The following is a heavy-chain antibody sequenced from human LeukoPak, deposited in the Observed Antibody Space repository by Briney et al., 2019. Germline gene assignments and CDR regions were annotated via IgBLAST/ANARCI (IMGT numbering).Heavy chain of an antibody. J-gene: IGHJ5*02. D-gene: IGHD3-22*01. CDR2: IYHSGST. Sequence: SETLSLTCAVSGYSISSGYYWGWIRRPPWKGLEWIGSIYHSGSTYYNPSLKSRVTISVDTSKNQFSLKLSSVTAADTAVYYCARQPLYYYDSSGYSEFDPWGQGTLVTVSS. CDR1: GYSISSGYY. V-gene: IGHV4-38-2*01. CDR3: ARQPLYYYDSSGYSEFDP.